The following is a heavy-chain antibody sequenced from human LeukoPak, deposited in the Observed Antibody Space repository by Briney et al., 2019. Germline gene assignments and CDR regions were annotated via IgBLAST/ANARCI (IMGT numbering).Heavy chain of an antibody. D-gene: IGHD6-19*01. Sequence: SVKVSCKASGGTFSSYAISWVRQAPGQGLEWMGRIIPIRGIANYAQTLQGRVTITADKSTSTEYMELRSLRSDDTAVYYCARAGAVTGSYFDYWGQGTLVTVS. CDR3: ARAGAVTGSYFDY. J-gene: IGHJ4*02. V-gene: IGHV1-69*04. CDR1: GGTFSSYA. CDR2: IIPIRGIA.